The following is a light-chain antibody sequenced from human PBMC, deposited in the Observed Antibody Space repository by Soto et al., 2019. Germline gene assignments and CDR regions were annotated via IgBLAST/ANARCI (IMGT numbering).Light chain of an antibody. J-gene: IGKJ1*01. CDR2: KAS. V-gene: IGKV1-5*03. CDR1: QSLNDW. CDR3: QQYNGYPWT. Sequence: DIQVTQSPSTLSASVGDRVTITCRASQSLNDWLAWYQQKPGKAPKLLIYKASDLESGGPSRFSGSGSGTEFTLTISSLQPDDFATYYCQQYNGYPWTFGQGTKVEIK.